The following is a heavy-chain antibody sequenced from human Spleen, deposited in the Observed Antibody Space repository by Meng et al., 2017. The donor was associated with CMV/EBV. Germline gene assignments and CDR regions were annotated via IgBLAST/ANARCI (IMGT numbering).Heavy chain of an antibody. CDR3: ARQWDFGGNSLDF. D-gene: IGHD4-23*01. Sequence: SETLSLTCAVSGGSITISNWWSWVRQPPGKWLEWIGEFSQSGSTNYSPSLKSRVTISVDTSKNQFSLKLSSVTAADTAVYYCARQWDFGGNSLDFWGQGTLVTVSS. V-gene: IGHV4-4*02. J-gene: IGHJ4*02. CDR2: FSQSGST. CDR1: GGSITISNW.